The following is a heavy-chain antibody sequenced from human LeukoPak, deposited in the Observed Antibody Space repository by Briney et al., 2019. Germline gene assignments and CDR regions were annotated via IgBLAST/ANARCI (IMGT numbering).Heavy chain of an antibody. Sequence: GGSLRLSCAASGFTFSSYTMHWVRQAPGKGLEWVANIKQDGSEKYYVDSVKGRFTISRDNAKNSLYLQMNSLRAEDTAVYYCARDRTGYCDYWGQGTLVTVSS. CDR2: IKQDGSEK. D-gene: IGHD3/OR15-3a*01. CDR3: ARDRTGYCDY. CDR1: GFTFSSYT. J-gene: IGHJ4*02. V-gene: IGHV3-7*04.